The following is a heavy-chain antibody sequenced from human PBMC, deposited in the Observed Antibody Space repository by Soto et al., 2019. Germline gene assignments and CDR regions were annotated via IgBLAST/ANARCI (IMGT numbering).Heavy chain of an antibody. V-gene: IGHV1-18*01. CDR2: ISAYNGNT. Sequence: GASVKVSCKASGYTFTSYGISWVRQAPGQGLEWMGWISAYNGNTNYAQKLQGRVTMTTDTSTSTAYMELRSLRSDDTAVYYCARAYYDFWSGYDYGMDVWGQGTTVTVS. CDR3: ARAYYDFWSGYDYGMDV. CDR1: GYTFTSYG. D-gene: IGHD3-3*01. J-gene: IGHJ6*02.